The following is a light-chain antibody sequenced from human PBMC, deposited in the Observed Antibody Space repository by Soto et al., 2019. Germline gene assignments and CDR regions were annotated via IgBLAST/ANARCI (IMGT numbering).Light chain of an antibody. Sequence: DIQMTQSPSTLPASVGDIVTITCRASQTISDWLAWYQQKPGEVPKLLIYKVSTLESGVPSRFSGSGSGTEFSLTISSLQPDDFETYYCQQYNLFWTFGQGTKVEIK. J-gene: IGKJ1*01. CDR1: QTISDW. CDR2: KVS. CDR3: QQYNLFWT. V-gene: IGKV1-5*03.